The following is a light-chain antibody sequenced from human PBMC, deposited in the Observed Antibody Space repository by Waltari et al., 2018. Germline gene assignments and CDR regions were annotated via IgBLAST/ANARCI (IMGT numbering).Light chain of an antibody. CDR1: KGILSW. Sequence: DIQMTQSPSSVSASVGDRVTITCRASKGILSWLPWYQQKPGKAPDLLIYATSSLESWVPSRFSGSESGTDFTLTISSLQPEDVAIYYCQQANSFPPTFGQGTKVEMK. CDR3: QQANSFPPT. J-gene: IGKJ2*01. CDR2: ATS. V-gene: IGKV1-12*01.